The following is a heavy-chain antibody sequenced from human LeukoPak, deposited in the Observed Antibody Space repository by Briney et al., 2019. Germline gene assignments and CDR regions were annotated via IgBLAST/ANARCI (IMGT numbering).Heavy chain of an antibody. V-gene: IGHV4-59*01. CDR2: IYYSGST. J-gene: IGHJ2*01. D-gene: IGHD6-13*01. CDR3: ARVYYSTSYDYWYFDL. CDR1: GGSISSYY. Sequence: PSETLSLTCTVSGGSISSYYWSWIRQPPGKGLEWIGYIYYSGSTNYNPSLKSRVTISVDTSKNQFSLKLSSVTAADTAVYYCARVYYSTSYDYWYFDLWGRGTLVTVSS.